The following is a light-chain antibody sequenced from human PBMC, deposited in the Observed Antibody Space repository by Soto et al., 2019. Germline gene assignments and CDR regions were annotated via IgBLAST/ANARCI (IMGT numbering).Light chain of an antibody. CDR2: DAA. Sequence: DIQLTQSPPSLSASVGDAVTITRQASQDITNYLNWYQQRSGKSPKLLIFDAANLESGVPSRFSGSGSGTHFTFTISSLQPEDVATYYCQQCESRPLTFGGGTKVE. V-gene: IGKV1-33*01. CDR3: QQCESRPLT. CDR1: QDITNY. J-gene: IGKJ4*02.